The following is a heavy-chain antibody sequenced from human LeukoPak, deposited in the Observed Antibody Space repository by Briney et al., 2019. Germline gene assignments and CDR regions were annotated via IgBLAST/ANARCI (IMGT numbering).Heavy chain of an antibody. D-gene: IGHD2-15*01. Sequence: SETLSLTCAVYGGSFSGYYWSWIRQPPGKGLEWIGEINHSGSTNYNPSLKSRVTISVDTSKNQFSLKLSSVTAADTAVYYCARPREGSYYYYVDVWGKGTTVTVSS. J-gene: IGHJ6*03. CDR3: ARPREGSYYYYVDV. V-gene: IGHV4-34*01. CDR2: INHSGST. CDR1: GGSFSGYY.